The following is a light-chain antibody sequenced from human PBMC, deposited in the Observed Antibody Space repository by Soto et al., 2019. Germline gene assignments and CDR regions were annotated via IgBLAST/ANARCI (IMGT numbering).Light chain of an antibody. CDR3: CSYAGSYTWV. J-gene: IGLJ3*02. Sequence: QPVLTQPRSVSGSPGQSVTISCTGTSSDVGDYNYVSWYEQRPGKAPKVMIYDVSRRPSGVPDRFSGSKSGNTASLTISGLQAEDEADYYCCSYAGSYTWVFGGGTKVTVL. V-gene: IGLV2-11*01. CDR1: SSDVGDYNY. CDR2: DVS.